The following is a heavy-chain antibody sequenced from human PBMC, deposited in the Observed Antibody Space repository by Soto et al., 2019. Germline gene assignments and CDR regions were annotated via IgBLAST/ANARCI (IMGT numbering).Heavy chain of an antibody. CDR2: IVPLFGTT. V-gene: IGHV1-69*01. D-gene: IGHD6-13*01. CDR3: AKASGRSWYNWFDT. J-gene: IGHJ5*02. CDR1: GGNFTSYA. Sequence: QVQLVQSGAEVKKPGSSVKVSCKASGGNFTSYAISWVRQAPGQGLEFMGGIVPLFGTTNYAHKFRGRVTVTADESTSTVYMEMSSLRSEDTVVYYCAKASGRSWYNWFDTWGQGTMVTVS.